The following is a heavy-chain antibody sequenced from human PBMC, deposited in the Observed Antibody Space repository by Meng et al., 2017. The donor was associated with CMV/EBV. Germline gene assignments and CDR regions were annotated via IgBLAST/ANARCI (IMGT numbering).Heavy chain of an antibody. Sequence: GESLKISCAASGFTFSSYGMHWVRQAPGKGLEWVAFIRYDGSNKYYADSVKGRFTISRDNSKNTLYLQMNSLRAEDTAVYYCAKDEYSSSSDAFDIWGQGAMVTVSS. CDR2: IRYDGSNK. CDR1: GFTFSSYG. CDR3: AKDEYSSSSDAFDI. V-gene: IGHV3-30*02. J-gene: IGHJ3*02. D-gene: IGHD6-6*01.